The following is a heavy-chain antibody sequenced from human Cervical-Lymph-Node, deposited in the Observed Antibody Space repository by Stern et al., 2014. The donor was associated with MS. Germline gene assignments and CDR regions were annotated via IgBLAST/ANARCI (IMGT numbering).Heavy chain of an antibody. CDR1: GFTVSSDY. Sequence: EVHLVESGGGVIQPGGSLRLSCAASGFTVSSDYMTWVRQAPGKGLEWVSVISSGGITYYADAVKGRFTIYRENSKNTQYLQRTGLRAEDTAVYYCARDTASPARSDWWGQGTLVTVSS. J-gene: IGHJ4*02. CDR2: ISSGGIT. CDR3: ARDTASPARSDW. V-gene: IGHV3-53*01. D-gene: IGHD4-17*01.